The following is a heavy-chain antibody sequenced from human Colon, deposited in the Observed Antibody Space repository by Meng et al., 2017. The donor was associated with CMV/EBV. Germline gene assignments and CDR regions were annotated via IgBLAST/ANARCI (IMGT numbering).Heavy chain of an antibody. V-gene: IGHV3-23*01. CDR3: AKSLVDTAMDLDE. J-gene: IGHJ4*02. D-gene: IGHD5-18*01. CDR2: IDSSDRT. CDR1: GFTFSSFA. Sequence: RGSLRLSCAASGFTFSSFAMTWVRQVPGKGLEWVSTIDSSDRTYYADSVKGRFTISRDNSMNTLHLQMNSLRAEDTAVYYCAKSLVDTAMDLDEWGQETLVTVSS.